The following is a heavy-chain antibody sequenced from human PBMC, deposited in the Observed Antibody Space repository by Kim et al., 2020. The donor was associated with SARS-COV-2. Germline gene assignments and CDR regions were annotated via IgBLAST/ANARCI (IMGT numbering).Heavy chain of an antibody. CDR3: TTGPRGGSPVDY. J-gene: IGHJ4*02. CDR1: GFTMNNAY. CDR2: IRANSDGGTI. Sequence: GGSLRLSCEASGFTMNNAYMTWVRQAPGKGLEWVGRIRANSDGGTIDYAAPVKGRFTISRDDSKNTLFLQINSLNTEDTAVYYCTTGPRGGSPVDYWGRGTLVTVSS. V-gene: IGHV3-15*01. D-gene: IGHD3-16*01.